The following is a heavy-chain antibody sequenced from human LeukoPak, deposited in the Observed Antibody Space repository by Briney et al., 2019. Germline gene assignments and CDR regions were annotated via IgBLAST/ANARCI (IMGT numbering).Heavy chain of an antibody. Sequence: PSETLSLTCAVYGGSFSGYYWSWIRQPPGKGLEWIGEINHSGSTNYNPSLKSRVTISVDTSKDQFSLKLSSVTAADTAVYYCARGYSSSWTPGYWGQGTLVTVSS. V-gene: IGHV4-34*01. CDR1: GGSFSGYY. CDR2: INHSGST. J-gene: IGHJ4*02. D-gene: IGHD6-13*01. CDR3: ARGYSSSWTPGY.